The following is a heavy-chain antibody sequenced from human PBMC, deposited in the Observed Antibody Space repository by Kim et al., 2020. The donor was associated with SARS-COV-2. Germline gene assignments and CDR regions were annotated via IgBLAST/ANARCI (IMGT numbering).Heavy chain of an antibody. CDR2: IRSKTYGGTI. CDR1: GFTFGDYA. Sequence: GGSLRLSCTTSGFTFGDYALSWVRQAPGKGLEWVGSIRSKTYGGTIEYAAAVKGRFTISRDDAKSIAYLQMNSLRTEDTGVYYCTRDLGLYCSIGVCYTGNFDYWGQGTLVTVSS. CDR3: TRDLGLYCSIGVCYTGNFDY. D-gene: IGHD2-8*01. V-gene: IGHV3-49*04. J-gene: IGHJ4*02.